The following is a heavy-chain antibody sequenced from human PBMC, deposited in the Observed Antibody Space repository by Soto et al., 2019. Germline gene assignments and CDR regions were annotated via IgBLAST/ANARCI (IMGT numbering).Heavy chain of an antibody. J-gene: IGHJ4*02. Sequence: EVQLVESGGGLVQPGGSLKLSCAASGFTFSGSAIHWVRQASGKGLEWVGRIRSKFNSYATAYAASVRGRFTISRDDSKNTAYLQMNSLKTEDTAGYYCIAMTTVTTFSSHWGQGTLVTVSS. CDR1: GFTFSGSA. CDR2: IRSKFNSYAT. V-gene: IGHV3-73*01. CDR3: IAMTTVTTFSSH. D-gene: IGHD4-17*01.